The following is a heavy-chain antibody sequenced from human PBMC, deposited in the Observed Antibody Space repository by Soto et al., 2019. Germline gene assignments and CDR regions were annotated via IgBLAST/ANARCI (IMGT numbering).Heavy chain of an antibody. D-gene: IGHD3-10*01. Sequence: PSETLSLTCAVSGGSISSSNWWSWVRQPPGKGLGWIGEIYHSGSTNYNPSLKSRVTISVDKSKNQFSLKLSSVTAADTAVYYCARRGILWFGELFFYYGMDVWGQGTTVTVSS. CDR1: GGSISSSNW. CDR3: ARRGILWFGELFFYYGMDV. CDR2: IYHSGST. V-gene: IGHV4-4*02. J-gene: IGHJ6*02.